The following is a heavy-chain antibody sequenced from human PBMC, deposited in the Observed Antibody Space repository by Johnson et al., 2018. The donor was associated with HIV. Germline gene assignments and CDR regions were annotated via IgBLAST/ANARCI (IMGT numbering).Heavy chain of an antibody. CDR2: TKQDGSEN. D-gene: IGHD6-13*01. J-gene: IGHJ3*02. V-gene: IGHV3-7*01. CDR1: GFTFDDYA. CDR3: ARDGAGYSSSWYVPAGAFDI. Sequence: VQLVESGGGLVQPGRSLRLSCAASGFTFDDYAMHWVRQAPGKGLEWVANTKQDGSENYYVDSVKGRFTISRDNAKNSLYLQMNSLRAEDTAVYYCARDGAGYSSSWYVPAGAFDIWGQGTMVTVSS.